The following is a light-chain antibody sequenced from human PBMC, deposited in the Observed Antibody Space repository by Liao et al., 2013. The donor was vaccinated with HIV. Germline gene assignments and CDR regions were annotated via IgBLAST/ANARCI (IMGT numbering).Light chain of an antibody. V-gene: IGLV3-1*01. J-gene: IGLJ1*01. CDR2: QDT. Sequence: YELTQPPSLSVSPGQTAIISCSGHALGGKYISWYQHPPGQSPVVLIYQDTKRPSGIPERFTGSNSGDTATLTISGTQAMDEADYYCQAWDSSTAYVFGTGTKVTVL. CDR1: ALGGKY. CDR3: QAWDSSTAYV.